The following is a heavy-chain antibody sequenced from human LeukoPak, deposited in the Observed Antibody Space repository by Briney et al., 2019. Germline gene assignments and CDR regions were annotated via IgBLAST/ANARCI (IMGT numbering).Heavy chain of an antibody. V-gene: IGHV4-30-2*01. D-gene: IGHD2-2*01. CDR1: GGSISSGGYY. CDR3: AREYPQCSSTSCHGNWFDP. J-gene: IGHJ5*02. Sequence: PSQTLSLTCTVSGGSISSGGYYWSWIRQPPGKGLEWIAYIYHSGSTYYNPSLKSRVTISVDRSKNQFSLKLNSVTAADTAVYYCAREYPQCSSTSCHGNWFDPWGQGTLVTVSS. CDR2: IYHSGST.